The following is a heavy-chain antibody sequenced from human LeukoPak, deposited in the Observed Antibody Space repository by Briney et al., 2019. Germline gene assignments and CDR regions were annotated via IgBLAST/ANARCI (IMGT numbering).Heavy chain of an antibody. V-gene: IGHV1-69*04. CDR3: ARDRASGYYYPVGFQH. J-gene: IGHJ1*01. CDR2: IIPILGIA. D-gene: IGHD3-22*01. Sequence: SVKVSCKASGGTFSSYAISWVRQAPGQGLEWMGRIIPILGIANYAQKFQGRVTITADKSTSTVYMELSSLRSEDTAVYYCARDRASGYYYPVGFQHWGQGTLVTVSS. CDR1: GGTFSSYA.